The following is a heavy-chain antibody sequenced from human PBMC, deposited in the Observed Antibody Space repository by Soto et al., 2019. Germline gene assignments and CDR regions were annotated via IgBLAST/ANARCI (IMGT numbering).Heavy chain of an antibody. J-gene: IGHJ6*02. V-gene: IGHV3-33*01. CDR3: NRRAEADAVVPYGMDV. CDR1: GFTFSSYG. Sequence: GGSLRLSCAASGFTFSSYGMHWVRQAPGKGLEWVAVIWYDGSNKYYADSVKGRFTISRDNSKNTLYLQMNSLKTEDTAVYYCNRRAEADAVVPYGMDVWGQGTTVTVSS. CDR2: IWYDGSNK. D-gene: IGHD2-15*01.